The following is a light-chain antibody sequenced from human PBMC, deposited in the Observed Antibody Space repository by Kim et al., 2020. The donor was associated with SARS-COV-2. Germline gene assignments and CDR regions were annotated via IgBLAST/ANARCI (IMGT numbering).Light chain of an antibody. CDR3: QLYYQLAA. Sequence: EIVMTQSPATLSVSPGERATLSCRASQSVGSNVAWYQQKPGQAPRLLMYGASARATGTPARFSGTGSGTEFTLTISSLQSEDFAVYYCQLYYQLAAFGQGTKVDIK. J-gene: IGKJ1*01. CDR1: QSVGSN. CDR2: GAS. V-gene: IGKV3-15*01.